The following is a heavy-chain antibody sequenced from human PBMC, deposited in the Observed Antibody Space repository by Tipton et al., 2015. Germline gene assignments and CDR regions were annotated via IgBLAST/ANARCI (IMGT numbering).Heavy chain of an antibody. V-gene: IGHV4-39*02. Sequence: TLSLTCTVSGGSISSSSYYWGWIRQPPGKGLEWIGGVHYSGSTYYNPSLKSRVTMTTDTSTSTAYMELRSLRSDDTAVYYCARAYTDSGYYLRYWGQGALVTVSS. CDR2: VHYSGST. CDR1: GGSISSSSYY. D-gene: IGHD3-22*01. CDR3: ARAYTDSGYYLRY. J-gene: IGHJ4*02.